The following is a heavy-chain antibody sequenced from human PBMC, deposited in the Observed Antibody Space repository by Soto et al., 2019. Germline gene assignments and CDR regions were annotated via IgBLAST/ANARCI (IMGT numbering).Heavy chain of an antibody. CDR3: ARTPLGYCSNAVCYTLDY. V-gene: IGHV1-8*01. D-gene: IGHD2-8*01. J-gene: IGHJ4*02. CDR1: GYTFTNYD. CDR2: MNPESGNT. Sequence: GASVKVSCKASGYTFTNYDINWVRQATGQGLEWMGWMNPESGNTDYAQKFQGRVTMTRSTSISTAYMELYSLRSEDTAVYYCARTPLGYCSNAVCYTLDYWGQGTLVTVSS.